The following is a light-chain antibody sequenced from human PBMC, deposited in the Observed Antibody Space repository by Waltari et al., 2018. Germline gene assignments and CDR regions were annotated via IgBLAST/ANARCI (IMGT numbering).Light chain of an antibody. CDR1: SSDVGTYNY. Sequence: QSALTQPRSVSGSPGQSITISCTGTSSDVGTYNYVPWYQQHPGKAPKLMIYDVSTRPSGVPDRFAGSKSVNTASLTISGLQAEDEGDYYCCSYAGSYTWVFGGGTKLTVL. CDR2: DVS. CDR3: CSYAGSYTWV. V-gene: IGLV2-11*01. J-gene: IGLJ3*02.